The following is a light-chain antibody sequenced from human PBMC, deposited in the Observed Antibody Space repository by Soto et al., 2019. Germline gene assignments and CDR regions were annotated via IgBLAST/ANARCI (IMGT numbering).Light chain of an antibody. CDR2: GAT. V-gene: IGKV3-20*01. CDR3: QQYGSSPIT. J-gene: IGKJ5*01. CDR1: QGVSSGY. Sequence: EIVLTQAPGTLSLSPGERGTLSCRATQGVSSGYLAWYQQKPGQAPRLLIYGATGRATGIPDRSSGSGSGTDFTLTISRLEHEDSAVYYCQQYGSSPITFGQGTRLEIK.